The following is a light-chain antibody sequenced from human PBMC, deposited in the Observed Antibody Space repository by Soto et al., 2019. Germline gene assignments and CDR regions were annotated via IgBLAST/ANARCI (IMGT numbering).Light chain of an antibody. CDR3: QQYNNWPPWT. V-gene: IGKV3-15*01. CDR2: GAS. CDR1: QGVSSSY. Sequence: EIVLTQSPGTLSLSPWERATLSCRASQGVSSSYLAWYQQKPGQAPRLLIYGASTRATGVPARFSGSGSGTDFTLTISSLQSEDFAVYYCQQYNNWPPWTFGQGTKVDIK. J-gene: IGKJ1*01.